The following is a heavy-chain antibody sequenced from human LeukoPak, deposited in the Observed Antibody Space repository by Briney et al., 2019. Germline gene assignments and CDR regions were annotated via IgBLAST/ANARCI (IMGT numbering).Heavy chain of an antibody. CDR2: ISAYNGNT. CDR3: ARDPDYYGSATDAFDF. Sequence: ASVKVSCKASGYTFTSYGISWVRQAPGQGLEWMGWISAYNGNTNYAQKLQGRVTMTTDTSTSTAYMELRSLRSDDTAVYYCARDPDYYGSATDAFDFWGQGTMVTVSS. D-gene: IGHD3-10*01. J-gene: IGHJ3*01. V-gene: IGHV1-18*01. CDR1: GYTFTSYG.